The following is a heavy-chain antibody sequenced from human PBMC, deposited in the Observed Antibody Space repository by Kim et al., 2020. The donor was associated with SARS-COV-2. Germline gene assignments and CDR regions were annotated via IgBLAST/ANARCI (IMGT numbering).Heavy chain of an antibody. D-gene: IGHD2-15*01. CDR2: IKSDGSST. V-gene: IGHV3-74*03. J-gene: IGHJ4*02. CDR1: GFIFSSCW. CDR3: ARGPLYGGYIHD. Sequence: GGSLRLSCAASGFIFSSCWMHWVRQAPGKGLVWVSRIKSDGSSTKYADSVKGRFTISRDNAKNTLYLQMNSLRAEDTAVYYCARGPLYGGYIHDWGQGTLVTVSS.